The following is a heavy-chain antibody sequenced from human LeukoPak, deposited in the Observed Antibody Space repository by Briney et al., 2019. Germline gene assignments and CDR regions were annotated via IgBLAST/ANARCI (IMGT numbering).Heavy chain of an antibody. J-gene: IGHJ4*02. Sequence: SVKVSCKASGGTSSSYALTWVRQAPGQGLEWMGEIIPIFGTTDYAQKFQDRLTITADESTSTAYMELSSLRSDDTAVYYCTRLEGYSRLGYWGQGTLVTVSS. D-gene: IGHD6-13*01. V-gene: IGHV1-69*13. CDR1: GGTSSSYA. CDR2: IIPIFGTT. CDR3: TRLEGYSRLGY.